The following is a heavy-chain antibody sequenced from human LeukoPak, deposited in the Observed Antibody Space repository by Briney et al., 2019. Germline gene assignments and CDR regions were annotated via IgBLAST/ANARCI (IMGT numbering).Heavy chain of an antibody. CDR1: GFTFSNAW. J-gene: IGHJ6*03. CDR3: TTEDRYCTNGVCYYYYYYMDV. CDR2: IKSKTDGGTT. D-gene: IGHD2-8*01. Sequence: GGSLRLSCAASGFTFSNAWMSWVRQAPGKGLEWVGRIKSKTDGGTTDYAAPVKGRFTISRDDSKNTLYLQMNSLKTEDTAVYYCTTEDRYCTNGVCYYYYYYMDVWGKGTTVTVSS. V-gene: IGHV3-15*01.